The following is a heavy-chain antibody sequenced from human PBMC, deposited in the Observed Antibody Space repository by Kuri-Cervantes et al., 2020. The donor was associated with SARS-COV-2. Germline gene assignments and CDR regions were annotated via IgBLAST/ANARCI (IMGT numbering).Heavy chain of an antibody. CDR3: ARADNGANWFDP. D-gene: IGHD1-14*01. Sequence: SETLSLTCTASGGSISSHYWSWIRQPPGKGLEWIGYIYYSGSTNYNPSLKSRVTISVDRSKNQFSLKLSSVTAADTAVYYCARADNGANWFDPWGQGTQVTVSS. J-gene: IGHJ5*02. CDR1: GGSISSHY. CDR2: IYYSGST. V-gene: IGHV4-59*11.